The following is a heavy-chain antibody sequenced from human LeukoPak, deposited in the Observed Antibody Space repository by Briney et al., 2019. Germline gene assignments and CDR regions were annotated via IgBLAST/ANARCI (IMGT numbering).Heavy chain of an antibody. J-gene: IGHJ4*02. D-gene: IGHD5-18*01. CDR1: GYTFTSYY. Sequence: ASVKVSCKASGYTFTSYYMHWVRQAPGQGLEWMGIINPSGGSTSYAQKFQGRVTMTRDTSTSTVYMELSSLRSEDTAVYYCATPVKRGYSYGYYVYWGQGTLVTVSS. CDR3: ATPVKRGYSYGYYVY. V-gene: IGHV1-46*01. CDR2: INPSGGST.